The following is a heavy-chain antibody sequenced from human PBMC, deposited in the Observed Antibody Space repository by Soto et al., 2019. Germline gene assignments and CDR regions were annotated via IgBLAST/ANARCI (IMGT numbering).Heavy chain of an antibody. CDR3: AKDMKRGGMTTIHYLDS. CDR2: MLPSGST. V-gene: IGHV4-34*12. D-gene: IGHD4-17*01. J-gene: IGHJ4*02. CDR1: GGSFSGYY. Sequence: PSETLSLTCAVYGGSFSGYYWYWIRQPPGKGLEKIGEMLPSGSTDYNPSIESRVTISVDTSKKHFSLKLRSVTAADTALYYCAKDMKRGGMTTIHYLDSWGEGTQVTVSS.